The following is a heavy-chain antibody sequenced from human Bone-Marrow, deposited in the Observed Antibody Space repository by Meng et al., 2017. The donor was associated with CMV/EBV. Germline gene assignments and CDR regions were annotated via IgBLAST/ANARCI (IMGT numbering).Heavy chain of an antibody. Sequence: SETLSLTCTVPGGSISSYYWSWIRQPPGKGLEWIGYIYYSGSTNYNPSLKSRVTISVDTSKNQFSLKLSSVTAADTAVYYCARTYGKAFDIWGQGTMVTVSS. V-gene: IGHV4-59*01. J-gene: IGHJ3*02. CDR1: GGSISSYY. CDR2: IYYSGST. D-gene: IGHD4-17*01. CDR3: ARTYGKAFDI.